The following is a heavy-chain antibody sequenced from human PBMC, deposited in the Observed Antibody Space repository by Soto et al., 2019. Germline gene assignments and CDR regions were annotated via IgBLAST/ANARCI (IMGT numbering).Heavy chain of an antibody. V-gene: IGHV4-31*03. J-gene: IGHJ5*02. D-gene: IGHD6-6*01. CDR2: IHYTGTT. Sequence: QVQLQASGPGLVRPSQTLSLTCTVSGASVSSDGYYWSWIRQHPGKGLEWIGYIHYTGTTYYSPSLRSRVSISVDTSKNQFSLKLSSVTAADTAVYYCARDRGSSSWFDPWGQGTLVNVSS. CDR1: GASVSSDGYY. CDR3: ARDRGSSSWFDP.